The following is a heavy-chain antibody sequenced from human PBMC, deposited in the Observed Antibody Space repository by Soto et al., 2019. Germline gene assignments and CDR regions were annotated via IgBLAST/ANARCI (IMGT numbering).Heavy chain of an antibody. D-gene: IGHD1-7*01. V-gene: IGHV3-30*18. J-gene: IGHJ4*02. CDR1: GVTISSYG. Sequence: GSLRLSRAASGVTISSYGMHGVRQAPGKGLEWVAVISYDGSNKYYADSVKGRFTISRDNSKNTLYLQMNSLRAEDTAVYYCAKDKWRAGTTPGYWGQGTLVTVSS. CDR2: ISYDGSNK. CDR3: AKDKWRAGTTPGY.